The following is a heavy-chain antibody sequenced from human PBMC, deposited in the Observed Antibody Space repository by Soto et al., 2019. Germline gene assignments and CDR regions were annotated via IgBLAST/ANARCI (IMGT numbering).Heavy chain of an antibody. CDR1: GGSISSTGYY. Sequence: QLQLQESGPGLVKPSETLSLTCTVSGGSISSTGYYWGWIRQPPGEGLEWIASVHSSGNTYYNPSLKSRGTISVDTSKNQFSLKLSSVTAADTAVYHCATQRRDGYNHLALIDYWGQGTLVIVSS. CDR2: VHSSGNT. D-gene: IGHD5-12*01. J-gene: IGHJ4*02. V-gene: IGHV4-39*01. CDR3: ATQRRDGYNHLALIDY.